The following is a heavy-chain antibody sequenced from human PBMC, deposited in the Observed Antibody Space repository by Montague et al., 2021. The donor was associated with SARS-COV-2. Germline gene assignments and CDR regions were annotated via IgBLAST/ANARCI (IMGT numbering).Heavy chain of an antibody. V-gene: IGHV4-31*03. Sequence: TLSLTCTVSGGSISSGGYYWSWIRQPPGKGLEWIGYIYYSGSTYYNPSLKSRVTISVDTSKNQFSLKPSSVTAADTAVYYCARARITMIVVVNAFDIWGQGTMVTVSS. CDR2: IYYSGST. D-gene: IGHD3-22*01. CDR1: GGSISSGGYY. J-gene: IGHJ3*02. CDR3: ARARITMIVVVNAFDI.